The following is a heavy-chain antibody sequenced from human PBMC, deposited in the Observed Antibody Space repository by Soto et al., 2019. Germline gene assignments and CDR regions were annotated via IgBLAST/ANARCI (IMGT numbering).Heavy chain of an antibody. CDR1: GFTFSSYA. D-gene: IGHD6-19*01. CDR3: AKDRGIAVAGTGAFDI. CDR2: ISGSGGST. V-gene: IGHV3-23*01. J-gene: IGHJ3*02. Sequence: SLRLSCAASGFTFSSYAMSWVRQAPGKGLEWVSAISGSGGSTYYADSVKGRFTISRDNSKNTLYLQMNSLRAEDTAVYYCAKDRGIAVAGTGAFDIWGKGRMVTVSS.